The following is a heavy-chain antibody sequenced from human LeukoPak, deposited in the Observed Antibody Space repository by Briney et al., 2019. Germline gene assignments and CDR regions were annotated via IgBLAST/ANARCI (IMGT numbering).Heavy chain of an antibody. D-gene: IGHD3-9*01. J-gene: IGHJ3*02. CDR2: IYTSGST. CDR3: ARDRTYVLRYFDWPSLDAFDI. V-gene: IGHV4-61*02. CDR1: GGSISSGSYY. Sequence: SETLSLTCTVSGGSISSGSYYWSWIRQPAGKGLEWIGRIYTSGSTDYNPSLKSRVTISVDTSKNQFSLKLSSVTAADTAVYYCARDRTYVLRYFDWPSLDAFDIWGQGTMVTASS.